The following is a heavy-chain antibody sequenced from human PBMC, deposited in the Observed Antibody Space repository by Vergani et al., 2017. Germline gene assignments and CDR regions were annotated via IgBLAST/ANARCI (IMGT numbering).Heavy chain of an antibody. CDR1: GFSFTSSGG. J-gene: IGHJ4*02. Sequence: QITLKESVPTVVKPKQTLPVTCTFSGFSFTSSGGVAWVRQSPGKALEWLALIASNEDKQSLPSLRSRLTITRYTSKNQVVLTLCDMDPADTATYFCVQRAGHEGNFDTSGYFFRDYWGPGSLVAVSS. CDR3: VQRAGHEGNFDTSGYFFRDY. V-gene: IGHV2-5*01. CDR2: IASNEDK. D-gene: IGHD3-22*01.